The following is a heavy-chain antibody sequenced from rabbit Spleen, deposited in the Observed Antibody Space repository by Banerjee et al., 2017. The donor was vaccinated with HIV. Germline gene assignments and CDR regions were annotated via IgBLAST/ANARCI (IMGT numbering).Heavy chain of an antibody. CDR3: ARDTGSSFSSYGMDL. Sequence: QSLEESGGDLVKPGASLTLTCTASGVSFSISSYMCWVRQAPGKGLEWIACIETGSSGFTYFASWAKGRFTISKPSSTTVTLQMTSLTVADTATYFRARDTGSSFSSYGMDLWGPGTLVTVS. J-gene: IGHJ6*01. CDR1: GVSFSISSY. D-gene: IGHD8-1*01. CDR2: IETGSSGFT. V-gene: IGHV1S40*01.